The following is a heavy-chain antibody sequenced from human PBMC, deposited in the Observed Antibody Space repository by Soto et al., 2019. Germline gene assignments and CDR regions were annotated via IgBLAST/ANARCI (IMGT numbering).Heavy chain of an antibody. Sequence: QVQLVQSGAEVKKPGASVKVSCKASGYTFTSYGISWVRQAPGQGLEWMGWISAYNGNTNYAQKLQGRVTMTTDTSTSTAYMELRRLRYDDTAVYYCAREGPTYYDFWSGYYANWFDPWGQGTLVTVSS. CDR1: GYTFTSYG. CDR3: AREGPTYYDFWSGYYANWFDP. CDR2: ISAYNGNT. J-gene: IGHJ5*02. V-gene: IGHV1-18*01. D-gene: IGHD3-3*01.